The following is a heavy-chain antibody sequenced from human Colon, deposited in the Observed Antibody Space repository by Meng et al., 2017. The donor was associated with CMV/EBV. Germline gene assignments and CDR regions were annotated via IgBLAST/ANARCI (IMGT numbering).Heavy chain of an antibody. CDR1: GGSISSGDYY. CDR3: ARGADYGGNPLDY. CDR2: IYYSGST. Sequence: QGQLQESGPRMVKPSQPPSLTCTVSGGSISSGDYYWSWIRQPPGKGLEWIGYIYYSGSTYYNPSLKSRVTISVDTSKNQFSLKLSSVTAADTAVYYCARGADYGGNPLDYWGQGTLVTVSS. D-gene: IGHD4-23*01. J-gene: IGHJ4*02. V-gene: IGHV4-30-4*08.